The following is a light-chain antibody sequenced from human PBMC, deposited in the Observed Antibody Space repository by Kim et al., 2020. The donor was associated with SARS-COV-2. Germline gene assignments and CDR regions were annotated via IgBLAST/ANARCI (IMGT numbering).Light chain of an antibody. CDR3: QAWDSSPVV. Sequence: VSPGQTARITCSGDKLGDKYACWYQQKPGQSPVLVIYQNNKRPSGIPERFSGSNSGNTATLTISGTQAMDEADYYCQAWDSSPVVFGGGTQLTAL. V-gene: IGLV3-1*01. CDR1: KLGDKY. J-gene: IGLJ2*01. CDR2: QNN.